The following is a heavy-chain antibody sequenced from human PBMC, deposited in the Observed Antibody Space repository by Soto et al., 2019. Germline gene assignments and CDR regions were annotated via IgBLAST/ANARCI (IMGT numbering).Heavy chain of an antibody. CDR3: ARDRHILTGYYTLRPEYNWFDP. Sequence: SETLSLTCTVSGASINSCVYYWSWIRQHPGKGLEWIGYIYYSGSTYYNPSLKSRVTMSVDTSNNQFSVKLSSVTAADTAVYYCARDRHILTGYYTLRPEYNWFDPWGQGTLVTVSS. CDR2: IYYSGST. D-gene: IGHD3-9*01. CDR1: GASINSCVYY. J-gene: IGHJ5*02. V-gene: IGHV4-31*03.